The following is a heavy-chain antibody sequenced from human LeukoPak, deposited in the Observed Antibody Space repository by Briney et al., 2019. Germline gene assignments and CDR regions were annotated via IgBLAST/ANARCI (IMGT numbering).Heavy chain of an antibody. J-gene: IGHJ4*02. D-gene: IGHD3-10*01. CDR3: ASEYYGSGREDY. CDR1: GFTFSSYS. V-gene: IGHV3-21*01. CDR2: ISSSSSYI. Sequence: GGSLRLSCAASGFTFSSYSMNWVRQAPGKGLEWVSSISSSSSYIYYADSVKGRFTISRDNAKNSLYLQMNSLRAEDTAVYYCASEYYGSGREDYWGQGTLVTVSS.